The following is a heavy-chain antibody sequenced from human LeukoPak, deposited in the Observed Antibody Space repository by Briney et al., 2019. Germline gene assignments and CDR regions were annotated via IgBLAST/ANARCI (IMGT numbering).Heavy chain of an antibody. Sequence: GGSLRLSCAASGFTFSSYWMHWVRQSPGKGLVWVSRINSDGSSTSYADSVKGRFTISRDNAKNTLYLQMNCLRAEDTAVYYCARGYTSGWYYFDYWGQGTLVTVSS. V-gene: IGHV3-74*01. CDR2: INSDGSST. J-gene: IGHJ4*02. CDR3: ARGYTSGWYYFDY. CDR1: GFTFSSYW. D-gene: IGHD6-19*01.